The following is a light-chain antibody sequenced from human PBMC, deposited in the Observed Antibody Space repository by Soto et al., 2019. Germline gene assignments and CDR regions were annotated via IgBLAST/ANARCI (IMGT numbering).Light chain of an antibody. CDR1: QSVSSSY. V-gene: IGKV3-20*01. Sequence: EIVLTQSPGTLALSPGERATLSCRASQSVSSSYLAWYQQKPGQAPRHLIYGASSRATGIQDRFSGSGSVTDFTLNISRLEPEDFAVYYCPQYGSSPLTFGGGTKVEIK. CDR2: GAS. J-gene: IGKJ4*01. CDR3: PQYGSSPLT.